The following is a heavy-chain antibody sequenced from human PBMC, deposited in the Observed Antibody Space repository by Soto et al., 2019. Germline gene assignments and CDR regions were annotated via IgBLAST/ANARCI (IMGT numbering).Heavy chain of an antibody. CDR1: GFTVSSNY. D-gene: IGHD3-22*01. CDR3: ARGDSSGYQLTPNFDY. CDR2: IYSGGST. J-gene: IGHJ4*02. V-gene: IGHV3-53*01. Sequence: PGGSLRLSCAASGFTVSSNYMSWVRQAPGKGLEWVSVIYSGGSTYYADSVKGRFTISRDNSKNTLYLQMNSLRAEGTAVYYCARGDSSGYQLTPNFDYWGQGTLVTVSS.